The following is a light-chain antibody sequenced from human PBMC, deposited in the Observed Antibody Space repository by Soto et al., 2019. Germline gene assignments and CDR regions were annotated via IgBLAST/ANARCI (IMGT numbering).Light chain of an antibody. V-gene: IGLV4-69*01. Sequence: QAVVTQSPSASASLGASVKLTCTLSSGHSSYAIAWHQQQPEKGPRYLMKLNSDGSHSKGDGIPDRFSGSSSGAGRYLTISSLQSEEEADYYCQTWGTGIPVVFGGGTKVTVL. J-gene: IGLJ2*01. CDR1: SGHSSYA. CDR3: QTWGTGIPVV. CDR2: LNSDGSH.